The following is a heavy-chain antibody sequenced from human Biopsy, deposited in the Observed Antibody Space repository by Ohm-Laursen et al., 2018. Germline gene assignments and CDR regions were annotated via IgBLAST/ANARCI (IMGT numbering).Heavy chain of an antibody. J-gene: IGHJ5*02. CDR2: IYYSGST. V-gene: IGHV4-59*08. CDR1: GYSMSTYY. CDR3: ARHRGGMPSSGNWFDH. D-gene: IGHD2-2*01. Sequence: SGTLSLTCCVSGYSMSTYYWSWIRQPPGKGLEWIGYIYYSGSTNYNPSLKSRVTISVDMSKNQFSLKLTSVAAADTAVYYCARHRGGMPSSGNWFDHWGQGTLVTVSS.